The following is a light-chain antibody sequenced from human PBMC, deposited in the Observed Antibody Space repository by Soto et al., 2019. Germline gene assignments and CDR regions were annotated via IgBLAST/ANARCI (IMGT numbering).Light chain of an antibody. Sequence: DIVMTQSPDSLAVSLGERATINCKSSQSVLYSSNNKNYLAWYQQKPGQPPKALIYWASTRESGVPDRFSGSGSGTDFTLTISSLQAEDVAVYYCQQYDNLPYTFGQGTKLEIK. CDR3: QQYDNLPYT. V-gene: IGKV4-1*01. CDR1: QSVLYSSNNKNY. J-gene: IGKJ2*01. CDR2: WAS.